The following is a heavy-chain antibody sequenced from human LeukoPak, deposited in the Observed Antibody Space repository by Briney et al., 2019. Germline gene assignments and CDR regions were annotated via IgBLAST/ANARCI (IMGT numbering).Heavy chain of an antibody. CDR3: GRNVGGGTFDY. J-gene: IGHJ4*02. D-gene: IGHD2-15*01. V-gene: IGHV1-18*04. CDR1: GYSFTSYC. Sequence: ASVYLSCKASGYSFTSYCISWVRQAPGQGLEWMGWICANNGNTNYAQKLHRRATMTTDTSTSKAHMELRSLRSDDTAVYYCGRNVGGGTFDYWGQGTLVTVSS. CDR2: ICANNGNT.